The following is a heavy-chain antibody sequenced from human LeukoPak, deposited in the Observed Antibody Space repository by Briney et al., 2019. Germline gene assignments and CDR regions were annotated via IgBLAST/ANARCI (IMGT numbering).Heavy chain of an antibody. CDR2: IYYSGST. V-gene: IGHV4-59*08. CDR1: GGPISSYY. J-gene: IGHJ4*02. D-gene: IGHD3-22*01. CDR3: ARSYYYDNSGYTFDY. Sequence: PSETLSLTCTVSGGPISSYYWSWIRQPPGKGLEWIGYIYYSGSTNYNPSLKSRVTISVDTSKNQFSLKLSSVAAADTAVYYCARSYYYDNSGYTFDYWGQGTLVTVSS.